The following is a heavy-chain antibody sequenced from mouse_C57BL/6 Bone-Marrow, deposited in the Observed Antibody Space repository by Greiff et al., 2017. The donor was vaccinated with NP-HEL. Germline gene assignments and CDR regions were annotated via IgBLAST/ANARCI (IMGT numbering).Heavy chain of an antibody. CDR2: SRNKANDYTT. CDR1: GFTFSDFY. J-gene: IGHJ1*03. V-gene: IGHV7-1*01. Sequence: DVHLVESGGGLVQSGRSLRLSCATSGFTFSDFYMEWVRQAPGKGLEWIAASRNKANDYTTEYSASVKGRFIVSRDTSQSILYLQMNALRAEETAIYYCTREALDWYFDVWGTGTTVTVSS. CDR3: TREALDWYFDV.